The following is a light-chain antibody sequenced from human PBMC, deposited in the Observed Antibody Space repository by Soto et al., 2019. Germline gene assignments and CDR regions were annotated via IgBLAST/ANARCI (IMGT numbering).Light chain of an antibody. Sequence: QSVLTKPASVSGSPGQSITISCTGTSSDVGGYDYVSWYQLHPGKAPKLMVFEVSNRPSGVSYRFSGSKSGNTASLTISGLQAEDEADYFCTSYSISTTYLLGTGTTVTVL. CDR3: TSYSISTTYL. CDR1: SSDVGGYDY. V-gene: IGLV2-14*01. CDR2: EVS. J-gene: IGLJ1*01.